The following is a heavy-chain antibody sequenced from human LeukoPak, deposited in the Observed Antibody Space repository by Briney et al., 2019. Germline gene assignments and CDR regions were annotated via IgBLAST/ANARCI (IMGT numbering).Heavy chain of an antibody. CDR2: IWYDGSNK. J-gene: IGHJ6*03. CDR1: GFTFSSYG. Sequence: GGSLRLSCAASGFTFSSYGMHWVRQAPGKGLERVAVIWYDGSNKYYADSVKGRFTISRDNSKNTLYLQMNSLRAEDTAVYYCAKGPHVEVSSGYYYYYYYMDVWGKGTTVTVSS. D-gene: IGHD3-22*01. V-gene: IGHV3-33*06. CDR3: AKGPHVEVSSGYYYYYYYMDV.